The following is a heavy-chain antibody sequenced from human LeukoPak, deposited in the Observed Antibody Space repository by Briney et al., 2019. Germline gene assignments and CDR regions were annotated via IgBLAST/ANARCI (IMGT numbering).Heavy chain of an antibody. CDR2: INHSGST. Sequence: PSETLSLTCAVYGGSFSGYYWSWIRQPPGKGLEWIGEINHSGSTNYNPSLKSRVTISVDTSKNQFSLKLSSVTAADTAVYYCARANYRGYSYGLVYWGQGTLVTVSS. CDR1: GGSFSGYY. D-gene: IGHD5-18*01. CDR3: ARANYRGYSYGLVY. V-gene: IGHV4-34*01. J-gene: IGHJ4*02.